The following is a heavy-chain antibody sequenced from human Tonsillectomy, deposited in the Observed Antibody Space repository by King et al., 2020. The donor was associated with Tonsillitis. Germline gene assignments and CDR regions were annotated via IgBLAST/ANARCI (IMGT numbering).Heavy chain of an antibody. V-gene: IGHV4-38-2*02. D-gene: IGHD3-3*01. J-gene: IGHJ4*02. CDR3: ARAYYDFWSGYYYFEY. CDR1: GYSISSGYY. Sequence: QLQESGPGLVKPSETLSLTCTVSGYSISSGYYWGWIRQPPGKGLEWIGSIYHSGSTYYNPSLKSRVTISVDTSKNQFSLKMRSVTAADTAVYYCARAYYDFWSGYYYFEYWGQGTLVIVSS. CDR2: IYHSGST.